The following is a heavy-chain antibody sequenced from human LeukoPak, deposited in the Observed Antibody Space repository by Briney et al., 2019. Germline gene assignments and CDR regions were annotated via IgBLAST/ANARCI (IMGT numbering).Heavy chain of an antibody. CDR2: ISAYNGNT. CDR3: ARDMGYSGYEHAFDI. J-gene: IGHJ3*02. CDR1: GYTFTSYG. Sequence: ASVKVSCKASGYTFTSYGISWVREAPGQGLEWMGWISAYNGNTNYAQKLQGRVTMTTDTSTSTAYMELRSLRSDDTAVYYCARDMGYSGYEHAFDIWGQGTMVTVSS. V-gene: IGHV1-18*01. D-gene: IGHD5-12*01.